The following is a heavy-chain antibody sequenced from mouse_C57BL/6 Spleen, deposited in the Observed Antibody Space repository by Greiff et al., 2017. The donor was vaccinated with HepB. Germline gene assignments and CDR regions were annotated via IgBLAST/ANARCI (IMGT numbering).Heavy chain of an antibody. Sequence: EVQVVESGGGLVKPGGSLKLSCAASGFTFSSYAMSWVRQTPEKRLEWVATISDGGSYTYYPDNVKGRFTISRDNAKNNLYLQMSHLKSEDTAMYYCARVYGNLFDYWGQGTTLTVSS. J-gene: IGHJ2*01. V-gene: IGHV5-4*01. CDR1: GFTFSSYA. CDR2: ISDGGSYT. CDR3: ARVYGNLFDY. D-gene: IGHD2-1*01.